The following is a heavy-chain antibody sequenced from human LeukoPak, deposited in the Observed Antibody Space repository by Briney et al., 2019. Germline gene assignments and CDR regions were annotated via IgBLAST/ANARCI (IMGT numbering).Heavy chain of an antibody. V-gene: IGHV3-30*04. Sequence: GSLRLSCAASGFTFSSYAMHWVRQAPGKGLEWVAVISYDGSNKYYADSVKGRFTISRDNSKNTLYLQMNSLRAEDTAVYYCASLMLGYCSGGSCYSDAFGIWGQGTMVTVPS. CDR2: ISYDGSNK. CDR1: GFTFSSYA. J-gene: IGHJ3*02. CDR3: ASLMLGYCSGGSCYSDAFGI. D-gene: IGHD2-15*01.